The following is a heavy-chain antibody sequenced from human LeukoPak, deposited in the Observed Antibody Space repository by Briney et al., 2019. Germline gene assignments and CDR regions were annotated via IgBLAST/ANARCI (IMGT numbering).Heavy chain of an antibody. CDR1: GFTFSNYA. D-gene: IGHD5-18*01. J-gene: IGHJ4*02. Sequence: PGGSLRLSCAASGFTFSNYAMNWVRQAPRKGLEWVSGISGSAGSTYYADSVKGRFTISRDNSRNTVYLQMNSLRAEDTAVYYCTFTRRGYSYEPGYYWGQGTLVTVSS. CDR2: ISGSAGST. V-gene: IGHV3-23*01. CDR3: TFTRRGYSYEPGYY.